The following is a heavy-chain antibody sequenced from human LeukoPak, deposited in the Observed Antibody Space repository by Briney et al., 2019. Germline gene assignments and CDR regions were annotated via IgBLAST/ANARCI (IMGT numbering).Heavy chain of an antibody. V-gene: IGHV4-4*09. J-gene: IGHJ6*02. D-gene: IGHD4-17*01. CDR1: GGSISSYY. CDR2: IYTSGST. CDR3: AREDPQTTVPEGMDV. Sequence: SETLSLTCTVSGGSISSYYWSWIRQPPGKGLEWIGYIYTSGSTNYNPSLKSRVTISVDTSKNQFSLKLSSVTAADTAVYYCAREDPQTTVPEGMDVWGQGTTVIVSS.